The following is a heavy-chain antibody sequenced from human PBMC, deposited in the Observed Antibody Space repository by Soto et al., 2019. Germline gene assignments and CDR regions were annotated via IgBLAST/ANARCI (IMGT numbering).Heavy chain of an antibody. CDR1: GFTFSSYA. CDR3: AKDLRPHRFGESHFCRTCFPFDY. V-gene: IGHV3-23*01. Sequence: GGSLRLSCAASGFTFSSYAMSWVRQAPGKGLEWVSAISGSGGSTYYADSVKGRFTISRDNSKNTLYLQMNSLRAEDTAVYYCAKDLRPHRFGESHFCRTCFPFDYWGQGTLVTVSS. J-gene: IGHJ4*02. CDR2: ISGSGGST. D-gene: IGHD3-10*01.